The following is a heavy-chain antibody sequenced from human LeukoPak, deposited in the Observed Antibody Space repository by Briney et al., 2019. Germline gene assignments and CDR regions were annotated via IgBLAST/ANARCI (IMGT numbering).Heavy chain of an antibody. D-gene: IGHD3-16*01. CDR2: ISSSGST. V-gene: IGHV4-59*01. J-gene: IGHJ4*02. CDR3: ARVGRGDHTWGSYYCDH. CDR1: GDSFSSYH. Sequence: PSETLSLTCTVSVSGDSFSSYHWSWLRQPPGKGLEWIGYISSSGSTSCNLSLKSRVTISVDTSKNQFSLKLSSVTAAGTAGYYCARVGRGDHTWGSYYCDHWGQGTLVSVSS.